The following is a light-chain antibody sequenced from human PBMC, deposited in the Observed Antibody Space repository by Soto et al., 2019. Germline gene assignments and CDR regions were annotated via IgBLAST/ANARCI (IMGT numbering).Light chain of an antibody. CDR3: QQYDNWPPYT. J-gene: IGKJ2*01. Sequence: EIVMTQSPATLSVSPGDRATLSCRASRSVSSNLAWYQHKPGQAPRLLIYGASSRATGIPDRFSGSGSGTDFTLTISSLQSEDFAVYYCQQYDNWPPYTFGQGTKVDIK. CDR2: GAS. CDR1: RSVSSN. V-gene: IGKV3D-15*01.